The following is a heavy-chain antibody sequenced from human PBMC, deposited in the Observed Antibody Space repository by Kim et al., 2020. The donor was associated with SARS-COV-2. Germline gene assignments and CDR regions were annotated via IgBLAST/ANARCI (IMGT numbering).Heavy chain of an antibody. J-gene: IGHJ4*01. CDR2: INHSGST. D-gene: IGHD3-9*01. Sequence: SETLSLTCAVYGGSFSGYYWSWIRQPPGKGLEWIGEINHSGSTNYNPSLKSRVTISVDTSKNQFSLKLSSVTAADTAVYYCARNGVLRYFDWSRPIDYWG. CDR3: ARNGVLRYFDWSRPIDY. V-gene: IGHV4-34*01. CDR1: GGSFSGYY.